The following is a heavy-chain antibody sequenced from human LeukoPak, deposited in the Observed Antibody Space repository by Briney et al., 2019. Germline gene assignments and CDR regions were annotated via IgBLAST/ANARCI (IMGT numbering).Heavy chain of an antibody. CDR1: GFTFRNSA. CDR3: AKDDYGGTDF. Sequence: GGSLRLSCAASGFTFRNSAMHWVRQAPGKGLGWVACIHSDGSNKYYADSVKGRFTISRDNSKNTLYLQMNSLRAEDTAVYYCAKDDYGGTDFWGQGTLVTVSS. D-gene: IGHD4-23*01. J-gene: IGHJ4*02. CDR2: IHSDGSNK. V-gene: IGHV3-30*02.